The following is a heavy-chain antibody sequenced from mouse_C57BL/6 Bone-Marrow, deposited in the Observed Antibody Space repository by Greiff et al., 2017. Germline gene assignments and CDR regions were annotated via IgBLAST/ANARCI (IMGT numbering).Heavy chain of an antibody. CDR1: GFTFSDYG. CDR3: ARETLDY. CDR2: ISNLAYSI. J-gene: IGHJ2*01. Sequence: EVMLVEPGGGLVQPGGSLKLSCAASGFTFSDYGMAWVRQAPRKGPEWVAFISNLAYSIYYADTVTGRFTISRENAKNTLYLEMSSLRSEDTAMYYCARETLDYWGQGTTLTVSS. V-gene: IGHV5-15*01.